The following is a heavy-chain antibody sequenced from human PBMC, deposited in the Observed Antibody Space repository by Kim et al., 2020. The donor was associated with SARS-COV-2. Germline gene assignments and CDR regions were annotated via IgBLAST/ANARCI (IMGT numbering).Heavy chain of an antibody. V-gene: IGHV3-30*18. Sequence: GGSLRLSCAASGFTFSSYGMHWVRQAPGKGLEWVAVISYDGSNKYYADSVKGRFTISRDNSKNTLYLQMNSLRAEDTAVYYCAKDHYDSSGYLPYWGQGTLVTVSS. CDR3: AKDHYDSSGYLPY. CDR2: ISYDGSNK. D-gene: IGHD3-22*01. CDR1: GFTFSSYG. J-gene: IGHJ4*02.